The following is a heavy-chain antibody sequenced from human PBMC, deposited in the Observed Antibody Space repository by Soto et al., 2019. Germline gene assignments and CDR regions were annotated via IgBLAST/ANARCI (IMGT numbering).Heavy chain of an antibody. D-gene: IGHD6-13*01. V-gene: IGHV1-69*13. CDR2: IIPIFGTA. CDR1: GGTFSSYA. CDR3: ARERTGIAAAGADYYYGMDV. Sequence: SVKVSCKASGGTFSSYAISWVRQAPGQGLEWMGGIIPIFGTANYAQKFQGRVTITADESTSTAYMELSSLRSEDTAVYYCARERTGIAAAGADYYYGMDVWGQGTTVTVSS. J-gene: IGHJ6*02.